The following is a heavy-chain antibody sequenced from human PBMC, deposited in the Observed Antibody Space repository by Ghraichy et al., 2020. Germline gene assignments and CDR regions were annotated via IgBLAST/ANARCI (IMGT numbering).Heavy chain of an antibody. CDR2: IYSGGNT. CDR3: ARNVRETGS. CDR1: GFTVINNY. V-gene: IGHV3-53*01. J-gene: IGHJ5*02. D-gene: IGHD3-10*01. Sequence: GGSLRLSCAASGFTVINNYMSWVRQAPGKGLEWVSLIYSGGNTYYADSVKGRFTISRDSSKNTLFLQMNSLRAEDTAVYYCARNVRETGSWGQGTLVTVSS.